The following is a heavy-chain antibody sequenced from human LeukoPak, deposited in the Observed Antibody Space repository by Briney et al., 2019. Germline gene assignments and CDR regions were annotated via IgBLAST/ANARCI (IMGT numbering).Heavy chain of an antibody. CDR2: IYYSGST. Sequence: SETLSLTCTVSGGSISSSSYYWGWIRQPPGKGLEWIGYIYYSGSTYYNPSLKSRVTMSVDTSKNQFSLRLSSVTAADTAVYYCARDAWFGAGRTFAYWGQGTLVTVSS. V-gene: IGHV4-39*02. CDR1: GGSISSSSYY. J-gene: IGHJ4*02. D-gene: IGHD3-10*01. CDR3: ARDAWFGAGRTFAY.